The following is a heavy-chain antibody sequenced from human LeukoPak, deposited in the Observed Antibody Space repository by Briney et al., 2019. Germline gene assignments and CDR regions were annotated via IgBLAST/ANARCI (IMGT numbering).Heavy chain of an antibody. D-gene: IGHD5-24*01. J-gene: IGHJ4*02. V-gene: IGHV3-15*07. CDR3: YWLDGYNYFDY. CDR1: GFTFSNAW. Sequence: PGGSLRLSCAASGFTFSNAWMNWVRQAPGKGLEWVGRIKSKTDGGTTDYAAPVKGRFTISRDDSKNTLYLQMNSLKTEDTAVYYCYWLDGYNYFDYWGQGTLVTVSS. CDR2: IKSKTDGGTT.